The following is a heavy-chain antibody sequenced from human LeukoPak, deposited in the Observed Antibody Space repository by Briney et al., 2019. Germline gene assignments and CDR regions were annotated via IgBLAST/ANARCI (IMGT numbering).Heavy chain of an antibody. V-gene: IGHV3-23*01. Sequence: GGSLGLSCAASGFTFSSYAMSWVRQAPGKGLEWVSAISGSGGSTYYADSVKGRFTISRDNSKNTLYLQMNSLRAEDTAVYYCAKGRVRMTTVTPVDYWGQGTLVTVSS. D-gene: IGHD4-11*01. CDR1: GFTFSSYA. CDR3: AKGRVRMTTVTPVDY. CDR2: ISGSGGST. J-gene: IGHJ4*02.